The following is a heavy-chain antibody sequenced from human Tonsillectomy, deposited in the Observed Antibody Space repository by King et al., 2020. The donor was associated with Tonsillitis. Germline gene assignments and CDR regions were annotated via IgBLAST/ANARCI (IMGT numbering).Heavy chain of an antibody. CDR1: GYTFTAYY. CDR2: INPNSGGT. V-gene: IGHV1-2*02. Sequence: VQLVESGAEVKKPGASVKVSCKASGYTFTAYYMYWVRQAPGQGLEWMGWINPNSGGTNYAQTFQGRVTMTRDTSISTAYMELSRLRSDDTAVYYCARGGYSYGYFDYWGQGTLVTVSS. J-gene: IGHJ4*02. CDR3: ARGGYSYGYFDY. D-gene: IGHD5-18*01.